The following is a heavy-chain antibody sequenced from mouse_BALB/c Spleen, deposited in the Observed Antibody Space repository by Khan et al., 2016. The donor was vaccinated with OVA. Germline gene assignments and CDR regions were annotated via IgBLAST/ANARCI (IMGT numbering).Heavy chain of an antibody. CDR1: GDSITSGY. V-gene: IGHV3-8*02. CDR3: ARSTYRYAFVY. J-gene: IGHJ3*01. D-gene: IGHD2-14*01. Sequence: EVKLLESGPSLVKPSQTLSLTCSVTGDSITSGYWSWIRKFPGNKLEYMGYMIYTGYTYYNPSLKSRISITRHTSKNQYYLQLNSVTTEDTATYXCARSTYRYAFVYWGQGTLVTVSA. CDR2: MIYTGYT.